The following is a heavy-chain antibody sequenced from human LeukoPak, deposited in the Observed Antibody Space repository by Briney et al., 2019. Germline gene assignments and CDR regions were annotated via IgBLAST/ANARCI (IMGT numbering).Heavy chain of an antibody. CDR2: IYYRRST. J-gene: IGHJ3*02. V-gene: IGHV4-39*01. Sequence: SVTLSLTCTVSGGSISSSSYYWGWIRQPPGKGLEWIGNIYYRRSTYYNPSLKSRVTISVDTSKTQFSLKLSSVTAADTAVYYCAMTLGYCSGGSCYWAAFGIWGQGTMVTVS. CDR3: AMTLGYCSGGSCYWAAFGI. CDR1: GGSISSSSYY. D-gene: IGHD2-15*01.